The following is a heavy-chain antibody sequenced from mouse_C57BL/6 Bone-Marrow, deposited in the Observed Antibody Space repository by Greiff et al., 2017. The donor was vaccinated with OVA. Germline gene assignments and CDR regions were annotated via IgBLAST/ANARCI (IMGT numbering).Heavy chain of an antibody. CDR2: INPGSGGT. J-gene: IGHJ4*01. CDR1: GYAFTNYL. CDR3: AVVATNMDY. Sequence: VKLQQSGAELVRPGTSVKVSCKASGYAFTNYLIEWVKQRPGQGLEWIGVINPGSGGTNYNEKFKGKATLTADKSSSTAYMQLSSLTSEDSAVYFCAVVATNMDYWGQGTSVTVSS. D-gene: IGHD1-1*01. V-gene: IGHV1-54*01.